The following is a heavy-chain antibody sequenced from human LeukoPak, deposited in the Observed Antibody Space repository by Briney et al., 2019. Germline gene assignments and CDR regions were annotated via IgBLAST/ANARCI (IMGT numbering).Heavy chain of an antibody. J-gene: IGHJ6*02. CDR2: IASDGSST. CDR1: GFTFSSYW. D-gene: IGHD2-2*02. Sequence: PGGSLRLSCAASGFTFSSYWMNWVRQAPGKGLVWVSRIASDGSSTAYADSVKGRFSISRDNAKNTLYLQMNSLRVEDTAVYYCARDIVVVPAAIRYYGMDVWGQGTTVTVSS. CDR3: ARDIVVVPAAIRYYGMDV. V-gene: IGHV3-74*01.